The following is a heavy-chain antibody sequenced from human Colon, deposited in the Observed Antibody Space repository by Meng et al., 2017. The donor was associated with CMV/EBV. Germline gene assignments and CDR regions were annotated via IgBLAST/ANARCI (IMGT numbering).Heavy chain of an antibody. CDR2: IYWDDDN. CDR1: GFSLRTPEVG. J-gene: IGHJ4*02. CDR3: AHGRGWLTDY. Sequence: QITFKASGPTLVKPTQTLTLTCTFSGFSLRTPEVGVHWIRQPPGKALEWLALIYWDDDNQFRPSLKNRITITKDTSKNQVVLTMTNMDPVDTATYYCAHGRGWLTDYWGQGTLVTVSS. V-gene: IGHV2-5*02. D-gene: IGHD6-19*01.